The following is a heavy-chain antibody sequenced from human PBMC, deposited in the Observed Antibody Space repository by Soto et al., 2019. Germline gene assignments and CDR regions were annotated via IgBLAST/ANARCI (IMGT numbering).Heavy chain of an antibody. CDR1: GYTFTSYA. J-gene: IGHJ4*02. D-gene: IGHD1-7*01. Sequence: GASVKVSCKASGYTFTSYAMHWVRQAPGQRLEWMGWINAGNGNTKYSQKFQGRVTITRDTSASTAYMELSSLRSEDTAVYYCARELELSPGFDYWGQGTLVTVSS. CDR3: ARELELSPGFDY. V-gene: IGHV1-3*01. CDR2: INAGNGNT.